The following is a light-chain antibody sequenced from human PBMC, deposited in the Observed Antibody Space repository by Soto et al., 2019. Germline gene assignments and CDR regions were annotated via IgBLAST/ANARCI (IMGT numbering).Light chain of an antibody. J-gene: IGLJ1*01. CDR1: SSDVGGYTY. V-gene: IGLV2-14*01. CDR2: DVS. CDR3: SSYTTTDTYV. Sequence: QSALTQPASVSGSPGQSITISCTGTSSDVGGYTYVSWFQQYPGKAPKLMIYDVSTRPSGVSNRFSGSKSGNTASLTISGLQAEYEADYYCSSYTTTDTYVFGTGTKLTVL.